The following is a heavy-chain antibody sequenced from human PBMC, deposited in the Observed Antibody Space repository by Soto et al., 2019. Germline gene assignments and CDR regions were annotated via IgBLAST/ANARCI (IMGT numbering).Heavy chain of an antibody. CDR2: INSGSTSV. Sequence: EVQLVESGGGLVQPGGSLRLSCVASGFIFNSYSMNWVRQAPGKGLEWISYINSGSTSVFYADSVKGRFTISRDNAKNSLYLQMNSLETDDTAVYYCARGGQEHLTHYFIDYWGQGTLVTVSS. D-gene: IGHD3-10*01. CDR1: GFIFNSYS. V-gene: IGHV3-48*01. CDR3: ARGGQEHLTHYFIDY. J-gene: IGHJ4*02.